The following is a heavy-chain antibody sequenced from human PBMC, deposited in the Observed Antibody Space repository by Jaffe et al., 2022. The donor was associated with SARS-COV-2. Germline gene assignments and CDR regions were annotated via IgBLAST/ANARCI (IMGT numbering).Heavy chain of an antibody. D-gene: IGHD4-17*01. CDR2: ISSSSSYI. V-gene: IGHV3-21*01. Sequence: EVQLVESGGGLVKPGGSLRLSCAASGFTFSSYSMNWVRQAPGKGLEWVSSISSSSSYIYYADSVKGRFTISRDNAKNSLYLQMNSLRAEDTAVYYCARGPEYSGYGDYGDYQHHDYWGQGTLVTVSS. J-gene: IGHJ4*02. CDR3: ARGPEYSGYGDYGDYQHHDY. CDR1: GFTFSSYS.